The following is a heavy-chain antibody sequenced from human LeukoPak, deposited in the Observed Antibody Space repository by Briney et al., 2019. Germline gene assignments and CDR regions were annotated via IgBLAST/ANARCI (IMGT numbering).Heavy chain of an antibody. CDR3: ARVQGYCSGGSCYGNDY. CDR2: INHSGST. V-gene: IGHV4-34*01. Sequence: PSETLSLTCAVYGGSFSGYYWSWIRHPPGKGLGWIGEINHSGSTNYNPSLKSRVTISVDTSKNQFSLKLSSVTAADTAVYYCARVQGYCSGGSCYGNDYWGQGTLVTVSS. D-gene: IGHD2-15*01. CDR1: GGSFSGYY. J-gene: IGHJ4*02.